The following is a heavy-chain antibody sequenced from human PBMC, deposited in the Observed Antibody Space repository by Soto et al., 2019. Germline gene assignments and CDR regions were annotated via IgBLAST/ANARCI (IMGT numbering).Heavy chain of an antibody. D-gene: IGHD4-17*01. CDR1: GFTLSSYS. Sequence: PGGSLRLSCAASGFTLSSYSMNWVRQAPGKGLEWVSSISSSSSYIYYADSVKGRFTISRDNAKNSLYLQMNSLRAEDTAVYYCARVGLRDYYYYYMDVWGKGTTVTVSS. CDR3: ARVGLRDYYYYYMDV. J-gene: IGHJ6*03. V-gene: IGHV3-21*01. CDR2: ISSSSSYI.